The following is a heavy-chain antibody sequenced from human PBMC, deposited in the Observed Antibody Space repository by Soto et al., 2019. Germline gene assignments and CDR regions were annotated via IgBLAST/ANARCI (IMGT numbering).Heavy chain of an antibody. CDR3: AKDGGDSSGWYGTDY. CDR2: ISYGGSNK. V-gene: IGHV3-30*18. CDR1: GFTFSSYG. D-gene: IGHD6-19*01. Sequence: QVQLVESGGGVVQPGRSLRLSCAASGFTFSSYGMHWVRQAPGKGLEWVAVISYGGSNKYYADSVKGRFTISRDNSKNTLYLQMNSLRAEDTAVYCCAKDGGDSSGWYGTDYCGHGTLVTGSA. J-gene: IGHJ4*01.